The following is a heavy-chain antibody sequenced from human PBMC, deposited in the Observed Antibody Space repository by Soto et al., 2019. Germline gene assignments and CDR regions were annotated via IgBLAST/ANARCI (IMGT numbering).Heavy chain of an antibody. J-gene: IGHJ4*02. Sequence: QVQLQESGPGLVKPSETLSLTCTVSGGSISNHYWSWIRQPPGKGLEWIGYIYYNGNTNYNPSLKRRFTMSVDTSKNQISLRLSSVTAADTAVYYCARANWYSEYWGQGTLVTVSS. CDR1: GGSISNHY. V-gene: IGHV4-59*11. D-gene: IGHD7-27*01. CDR3: ARANWYSEY. CDR2: IYYNGNT.